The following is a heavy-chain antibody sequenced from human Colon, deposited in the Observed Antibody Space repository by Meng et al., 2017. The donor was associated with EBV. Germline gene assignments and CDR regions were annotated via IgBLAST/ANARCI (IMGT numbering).Heavy chain of an antibody. CDR3: ARSRWLLLQL. D-gene: IGHD3-22*01. Sequence: QVLESGGGLVQPGGSLRRSCAASGFTLSSYSMSWVRQAPGTGLEWIGEIDDSGNIIYNPSLKSRVTISGDTSKNQFSLNVSSVTAADTAVYYCARSRWLLLQLWGQGTLVTVSS. CDR1: GFTLSSYS. CDR2: IDDSGNI. J-gene: IGHJ4*02. V-gene: IGHV4-34*01.